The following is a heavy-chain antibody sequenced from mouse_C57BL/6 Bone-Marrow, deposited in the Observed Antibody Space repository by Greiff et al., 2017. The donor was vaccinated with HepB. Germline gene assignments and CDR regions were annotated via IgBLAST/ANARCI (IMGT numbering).Heavy chain of an antibody. Sequence: VQLQQSGAELARPGASVKMSCKASGYTFTSYTMHWVKQRPGQGLEWIGYINPSSGYTKYNQKFKGKATLTADKSSSTAYMQLSSLTSEDSAVYYCAKSYGSSYEDYAMDYWGQGTSVTVSS. CDR2: INPSSGYT. CDR1: GYTFTSYT. J-gene: IGHJ4*01. CDR3: AKSYGSSYEDYAMDY. D-gene: IGHD1-1*01. V-gene: IGHV1-4*01.